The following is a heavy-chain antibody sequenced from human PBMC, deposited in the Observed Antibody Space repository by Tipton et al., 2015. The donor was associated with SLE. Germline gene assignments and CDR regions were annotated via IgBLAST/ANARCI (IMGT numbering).Heavy chain of an antibody. J-gene: IGHJ6*02. CDR2: ISRDGSTT. CDR3: GRGVYSESSVGMDV. V-gene: IGHV3-74*01. CDR1: GFTFGSYW. Sequence: SLRLSCAASGFTFGSYWMHWVRQAPGKGLVWISRISRDGSTTYYTDSVKGRFTISRDNAKNTVYLQMNSLSGDDTAVYYCGRGVYSESSVGMDVWGQGPTV. D-gene: IGHD6-19*01.